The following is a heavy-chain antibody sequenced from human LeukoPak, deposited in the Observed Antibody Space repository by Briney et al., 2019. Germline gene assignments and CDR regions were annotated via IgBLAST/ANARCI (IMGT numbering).Heavy chain of an antibody. CDR1: GGSINSYH. CDR2: MYISGNT. J-gene: IGHJ3*02. V-gene: IGHV4-4*07. CDR3: ARDGRYCSGGSCYGEAFDI. Sequence: PSETLSLTCTVSGGSINSYHWSWIRQPAGKGLEWIGRMYISGNTDYNPSLESRVTLSVDTSKNQFSLRLTSLTAADTAVYFCARDGRYCSGGSCYGEAFDIWGHGTMVTVSS. D-gene: IGHD2-15*01.